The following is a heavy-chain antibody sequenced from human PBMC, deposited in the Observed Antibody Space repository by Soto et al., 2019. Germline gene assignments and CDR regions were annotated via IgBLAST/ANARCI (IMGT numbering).Heavy chain of an antibody. CDR3: AIVLSSYSSSYYYFDS. J-gene: IGHJ4*02. CDR1: GGSISTHY. Sequence: PSETLSLTCTVSGGSISTHYWSWIRQPPGKGLEWIGYVYDSGSTNYNPSLESRVSISMDTSKNQFSLKLSSVTAADTAVYYCAIVLSSYSSSYYYFDSWGQGTLVTVS. CDR2: VYDSGST. D-gene: IGHD6-13*01. V-gene: IGHV4-59*11.